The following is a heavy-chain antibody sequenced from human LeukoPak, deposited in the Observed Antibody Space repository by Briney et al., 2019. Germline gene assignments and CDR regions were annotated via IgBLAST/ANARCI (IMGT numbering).Heavy chain of an antibody. Sequence: NSSETLSLTCAVYGGSFSSYYWSWIRQPPGKGLEWIGEINHSGSTNYNPSLKSRVTISVDTSKNQFSLKLSSVTAADTAVYYCATLGGLNKNYYYYYMDVWGKGTTVTVSS. CDR2: INHSGST. D-gene: IGHD3/OR15-3a*01. V-gene: IGHV4-34*01. CDR3: ATLGGLNKNYYYYYMDV. CDR1: GGSFSSYY. J-gene: IGHJ6*03.